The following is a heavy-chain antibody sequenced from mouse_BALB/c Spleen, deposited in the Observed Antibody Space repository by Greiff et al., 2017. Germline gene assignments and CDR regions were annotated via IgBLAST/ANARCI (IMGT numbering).Heavy chain of an antibody. D-gene: IGHD2-3*01. J-gene: IGHJ4*01. Sequence: VHVKQSGAELVKPGASVKLSCTASGFNIKDTYMHWVKQRPEQGLEWIGRIDPANGNTKYDPKFQGKATITADTSSNTAYLQLSSLTSEDAAVYYCARGYYELGYAMDYWGQGTSVTVSS. CDR3: ARGYYELGYAMDY. V-gene: IGHV14-3*02. CDR2: IDPANGNT. CDR1: GFNIKDTY.